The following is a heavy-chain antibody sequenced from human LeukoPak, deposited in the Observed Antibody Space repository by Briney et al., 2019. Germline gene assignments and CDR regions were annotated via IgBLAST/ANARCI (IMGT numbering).Heavy chain of an antibody. Sequence: GGSLRLSCAASGFTFSSYAMSWVRQAPGKGLEWVSAISGSGGSTYYADSVKGRFTISRDNSKNTLYLQMNSLRAEDTAVYYCAKGLQVPAALGFSTYSGREVWAKGPRSPSP. CDR3: AKGLQVPAALGFSTYSGREV. CDR2: ISGSGGST. V-gene: IGHV3-23*01. CDR1: GFTFSSYA. J-gene: IGHJ6*02. D-gene: IGHD2-2*01.